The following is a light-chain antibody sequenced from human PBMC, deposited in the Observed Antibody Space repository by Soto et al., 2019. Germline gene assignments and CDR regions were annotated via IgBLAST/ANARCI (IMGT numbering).Light chain of an antibody. V-gene: IGKV2-30*01. Sequence: DVVMTQSPLSLPVTLGQPASISCRSSQSLVYSDGNTYLNWFQQRPGQSPRSLIYKVSNRDSGVPDRFSGSGSGTDFTLKISRVEAEDVGVYYCMQGTHWPQRTFGQGTKVEIK. CDR2: KVS. CDR1: QSLVYSDGNTY. CDR3: MQGTHWPQRT. J-gene: IGKJ1*01.